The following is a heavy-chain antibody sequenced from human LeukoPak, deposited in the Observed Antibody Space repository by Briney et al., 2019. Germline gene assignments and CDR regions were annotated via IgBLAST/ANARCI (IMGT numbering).Heavy chain of an antibody. CDR2: IYYSGST. J-gene: IGHJ3*02. V-gene: IGHV4-59*01. D-gene: IGHD3-22*01. Sequence: SETLSLTCTVSGGSISSYYWSWIRQPPGKGLEWIGYIYYSGSTNYNPSLKSRVTISVDTSKNQLSLKLSSVTAADTAVYYCARDLYDSSGYTDAFDIWGQGTMVTVSS. CDR3: ARDLYDSSGYTDAFDI. CDR1: GGSISSYY.